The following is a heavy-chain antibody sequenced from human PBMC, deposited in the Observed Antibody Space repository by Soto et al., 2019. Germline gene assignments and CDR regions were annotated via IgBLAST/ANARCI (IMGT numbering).Heavy chain of an antibody. CDR3: ARTGGGMAARPLEY. CDR2: ISAYNGNK. Sequence: QVQLVQSGGEVKKPGASVEVSCRTSGYMFTTYGMSWVRQAPGQGLEWMAWISAYNGNKKYAQKFQGRVTMTPDTSTSTVSMELRNLTSDATGTYFCARTGGGMAARPLEYWGQGTLVTVSS. CDR1: GYMFTTYG. J-gene: IGHJ4*02. V-gene: IGHV1-18*04. D-gene: IGHD6-6*01.